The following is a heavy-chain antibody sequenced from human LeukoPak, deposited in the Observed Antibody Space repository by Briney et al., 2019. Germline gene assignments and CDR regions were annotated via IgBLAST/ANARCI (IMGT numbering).Heavy chain of an antibody. CDR1: GFTVSSNY. CDR3: ARDMPYYDSSGYYGGAFDI. Sequence: GGSLRLSCAASGFTVSSNYMSWVRQAPGKGLERVSVIYSGGSTYYADSVKGRFTISRDNSKNTLYLQMNSLRAEDTAVYYCARDMPYYDSSGYYGGAFDIWGQGTMVTVSS. V-gene: IGHV3-53*01. D-gene: IGHD3-22*01. J-gene: IGHJ3*02. CDR2: IYSGGST.